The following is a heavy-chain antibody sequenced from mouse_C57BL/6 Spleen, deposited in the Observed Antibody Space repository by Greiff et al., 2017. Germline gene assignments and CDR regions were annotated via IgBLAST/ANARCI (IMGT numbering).Heavy chain of an antibody. CDR3: ARGTAVVAHWYFDV. CDR2: IDPSDSYT. V-gene: IGHV1-59*01. J-gene: IGHJ1*03. CDR1: GYTFTSYW. Sequence: QVQLQQPGAELVRPGTSVKLSCKASGYTFTSYWMHWVKQRPGQGLEWIGVIDPSDSYTNYNQKFKGKATLTVDTSSSTAYMQLSSLTSEDSAVYYCARGTAVVAHWYFDVWGTGTTVTVSS. D-gene: IGHD1-1*01.